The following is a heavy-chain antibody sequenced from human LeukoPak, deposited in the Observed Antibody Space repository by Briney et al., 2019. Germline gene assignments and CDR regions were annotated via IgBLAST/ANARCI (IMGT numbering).Heavy chain of an antibody. D-gene: IGHD5-18*01. Sequence: GASVKVSFKTSGYTFTAYYMHWVRQAPGQGLEWMGWINANTGGTKYAQKFQGRVTMTRNTSISTAYMELSRLTSDDTAAYYCARGRGYISGYYVDVWGKGTTVTVSS. CDR1: GYTFTAYY. J-gene: IGHJ6*03. CDR3: ARGRGYISGYYVDV. CDR2: INANTGGT. V-gene: IGHV1-2*02.